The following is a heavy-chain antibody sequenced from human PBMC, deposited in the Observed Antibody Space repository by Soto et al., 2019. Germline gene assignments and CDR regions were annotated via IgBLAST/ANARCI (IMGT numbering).Heavy chain of an antibody. J-gene: IGHJ4*02. Sequence: QVHLVESGGGVVQPGGSLRLSCAGSGFTFSDYGMHWVRQAPGKGLEWVAVLWYDGSGEYYTDSVRGRFTISRVNSKNTIYLHMNNLRDEDTGVYYCARDSVRFLEHFSKDYFDYWGQGTRVIVSS. CDR1: GFTFSDYG. V-gene: IGHV3-33*08. CDR3: ARDSVRFLEHFSKDYFDY. D-gene: IGHD3-3*01. CDR2: LWYDGSGE.